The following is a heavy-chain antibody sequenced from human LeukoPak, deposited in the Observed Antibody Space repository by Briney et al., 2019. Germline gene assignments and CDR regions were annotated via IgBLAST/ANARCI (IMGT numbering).Heavy chain of an antibody. CDR1: GFTFSSYG. Sequence: GGSLRLSCAASGFTFSSYGMHWVRQAPGKGLEWVAVISYDGSNKYYADSMKGRFTISRDNSKNTLYLQMNSLRAEDTAVYYCARGPAATYYYYYYMDVWGKGTTVTVSS. CDR2: ISYDGSNK. CDR3: ARGPAATYYYYYYMDV. V-gene: IGHV3-30*03. J-gene: IGHJ6*03. D-gene: IGHD2-2*01.